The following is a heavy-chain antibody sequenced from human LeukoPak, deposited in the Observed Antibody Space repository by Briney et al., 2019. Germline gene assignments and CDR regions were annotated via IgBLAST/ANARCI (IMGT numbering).Heavy chain of an antibody. J-gene: IGHJ4*02. V-gene: IGHV1-69*05. Sequence: SVKVSCKASGGTFSSYAITWVRQAPGQGLEWMGRIVPIFGTTHYAQNLQGRATITTDESTGTAYMELSGLRSEDTAVYFCARSYGSGSFLDYWGQGTLVTGSS. CDR1: GGTFSSYA. CDR3: ARSYGSGSFLDY. D-gene: IGHD3-10*01. CDR2: IVPIFGTT.